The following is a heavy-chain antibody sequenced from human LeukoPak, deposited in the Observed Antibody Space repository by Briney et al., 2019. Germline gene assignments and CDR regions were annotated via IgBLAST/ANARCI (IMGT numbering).Heavy chain of an antibody. D-gene: IGHD5-12*01. Sequence: SVKVSCKASGGTFSSYAISWVRQAPGQGLEWMGGIIPIFGTANYAQKFQGRVTITTDESTSTAYMELSSLRSEDTAVYYCARGGIVATTPFDYWGQGTLVTVSS. CDR3: ARGGIVATTPFDY. J-gene: IGHJ4*02. CDR2: IIPIFGTA. V-gene: IGHV1-69*05. CDR1: GGTFSSYA.